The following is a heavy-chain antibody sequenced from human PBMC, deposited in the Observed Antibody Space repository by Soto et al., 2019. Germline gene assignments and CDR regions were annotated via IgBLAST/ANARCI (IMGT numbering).Heavy chain of an antibody. CDR2: IYNGGHT. CDR3: ATSEYSSLSINWFEP. Sequence: SETLSLTCSVSGGSVYSVNHCWSWIRQPPGKGLEWIGYIYNGGHTFYNPSLKSRVKILVDKSRNQFSLRLSSVTAADTAVYFCATSEYSSLSINWFEPWGQGALVTVSS. J-gene: IGHJ5*02. V-gene: IGHV4-30-4*01. D-gene: IGHD6-6*01. CDR1: GGSVYSVNHC.